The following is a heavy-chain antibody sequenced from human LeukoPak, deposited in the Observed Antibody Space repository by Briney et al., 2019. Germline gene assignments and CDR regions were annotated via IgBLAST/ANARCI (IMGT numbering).Heavy chain of an antibody. CDR1: GFTFSDYY. CDR2: ISSSSSYI. Sequence: GGPLRLSCAASGFTFSDYYMTWVRQAPGKGLEWVSSISSSSSYIYYADSVKGRFTISRDNAKNSLYLQMNSLRAEDTAVYHCARGDGTTLGYWGQGTLVTVSS. D-gene: IGHD1-1*01. V-gene: IGHV3-21*01. J-gene: IGHJ4*02. CDR3: ARGDGTTLGY.